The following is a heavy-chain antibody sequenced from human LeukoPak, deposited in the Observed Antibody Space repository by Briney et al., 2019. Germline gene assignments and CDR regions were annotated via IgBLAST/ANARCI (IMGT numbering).Heavy chain of an antibody. CDR1: GYTLTELS. D-gene: IGHD4-17*01. Sequence: ASVKVSCKVSGYTLTELSMHWVRQAPGKGLEWMGGFDPEDGETIYAQKFQGRVTMTEDTSTDTAYMELSSLRSEDTAVYCCATVTLDYGDYGFDYWGQGTLVTVSS. CDR3: ATVTLDYGDYGFDY. CDR2: FDPEDGET. J-gene: IGHJ4*02. V-gene: IGHV1-24*01.